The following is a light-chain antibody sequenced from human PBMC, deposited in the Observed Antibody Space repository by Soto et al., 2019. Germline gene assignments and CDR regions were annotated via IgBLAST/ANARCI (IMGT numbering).Light chain of an antibody. CDR1: QSVTNF. J-gene: IGKJ1*01. CDR2: NAS. Sequence: EIVLTQSPGTLSLSPGERATLSCRASQSVTNFLAWYQQKPRQSPRLLIYNASHRATGIPARFSGSGSGTDFTLTISSREPEGFAVYYCQQRYRWPETFGQGTKVEIK. V-gene: IGKV3-11*01. CDR3: QQRYRWPET.